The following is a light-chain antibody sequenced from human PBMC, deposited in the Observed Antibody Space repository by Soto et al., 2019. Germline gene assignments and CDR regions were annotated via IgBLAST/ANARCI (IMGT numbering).Light chain of an antibody. CDR2: ETS. Sequence: ATRMTQSPSSLSASRGDSVTITCRASHGVSGYLAWYQQKPGRAPNLLIYETSTLQSGVPSRFSGSGSGTDFTLTISSLQSEDSATYYCQQYYSYPLTFGGGAAFGGGTKVEIK. CDR3: QQYYSYPLTFGGGAA. V-gene: IGKV1-8*01. J-gene: IGKJ4*01. CDR1: HGVSGY.